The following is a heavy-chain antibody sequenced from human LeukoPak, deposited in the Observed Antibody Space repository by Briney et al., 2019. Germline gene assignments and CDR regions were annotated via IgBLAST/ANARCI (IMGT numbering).Heavy chain of an antibody. Sequence: GGSLRLSCEASGFRISKSWMTWVRQSPGRGLEWVACISENGSEEKYLDSVRGRFTISRDNAKNSLYLQMNSLRAEDTAVYYCARQRDGGWLRFVDGGGSLYYFDYWGQGTLVTVSS. V-gene: IGHV3-7*01. D-gene: IGHD5-12*01. CDR2: ISENGSEE. J-gene: IGHJ4*02. CDR3: ARQRDGGWLRFVDGGGSLYYFDY. CDR1: GFRISKSW.